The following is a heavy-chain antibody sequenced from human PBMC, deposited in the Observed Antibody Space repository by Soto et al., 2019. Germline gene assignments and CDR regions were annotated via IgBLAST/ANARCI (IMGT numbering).Heavy chain of an antibody. D-gene: IGHD2-8*01. V-gene: IGHV3-64*01. CDR3: ATLYTPGYCPDGICSRGAFDI. CDR2: ITSGGNT. Sequence: VQLVESGGTLVQPGGSLRLSCAASGFSFSTFALHWVRQAPGKGLEYVSSITSGGNTYYATSVKGRFTVSRDNSTNTVFLQMASLRREDMALYYCATLYTPGYCPDGICSRGAFDIWGKGTMVTASS. CDR1: GFSFSTFA. J-gene: IGHJ3*02.